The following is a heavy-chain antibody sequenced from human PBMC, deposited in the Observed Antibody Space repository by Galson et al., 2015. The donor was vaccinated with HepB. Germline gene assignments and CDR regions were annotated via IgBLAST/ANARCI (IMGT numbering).Heavy chain of an antibody. D-gene: IGHD6-19*01. Sequence: SLRLSCAASGFSFSTSVMHWVRQAPGKGLEWVAAISTDGNGLFYMDSVKGRFTISRDNSQNTVFLQMNSLTTDDTAVYICAREGFSSGYCGGFDIWGQGTMVTVSS. J-gene: IGHJ3*02. CDR2: ISTDGNGL. V-gene: IGHV3-30*03. CDR3: AREGFSSGYCGGFDI. CDR1: GFSFSTSV.